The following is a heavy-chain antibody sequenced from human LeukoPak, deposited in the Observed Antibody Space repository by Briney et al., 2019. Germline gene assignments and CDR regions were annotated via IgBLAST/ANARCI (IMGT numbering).Heavy chain of an antibody. V-gene: IGHV1-69*06. CDR2: IIPIFGTA. D-gene: IGHD2-21*01. CDR3: ASFAIQGAFDI. Sequence: GASVKVSCKASGGTFSSYAISWVRQAPGQGLEWMGGIIPIFGTANYAQKFQGRVTITADKSTSTAYMELSSLRSEDTAVYYRASFAIQGAFDIWGQGTMVTVSS. J-gene: IGHJ3*02. CDR1: GGTFSSYA.